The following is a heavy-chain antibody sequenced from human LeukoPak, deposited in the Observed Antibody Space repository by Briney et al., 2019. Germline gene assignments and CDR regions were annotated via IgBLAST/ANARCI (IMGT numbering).Heavy chain of an antibody. CDR1: GGSISSYY. D-gene: IGHD3-22*01. Sequence: TSETLSLTCTVSGGSISSYYWSWIRQPPGKGLEWIGSIYYSGSTYYNPSLKSRVTISVDTSKNQFSLKLSSVTAADTAVYYCARQHYYESSGVDPWGQGTLVTVSS. V-gene: IGHV4-39*01. CDR2: IYYSGST. CDR3: ARQHYYESSGVDP. J-gene: IGHJ5*02.